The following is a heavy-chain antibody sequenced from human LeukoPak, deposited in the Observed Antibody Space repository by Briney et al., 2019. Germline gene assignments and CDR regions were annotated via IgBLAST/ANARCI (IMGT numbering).Heavy chain of an antibody. CDR3: AGELTTVVTPEFADAFDI. CDR1: GYTFTGYY. Sequence: ASVTVSCMASGYTFTGYYMHWVRQAPGQGLEWMGWINPNSGGTNYAQKFQGRVTMTRDTSISTAYMELSRLRSDDTAVYYCAGELTTVVTPEFADAFDIWGQGTMVTVSS. J-gene: IGHJ3*02. CDR2: INPNSGGT. D-gene: IGHD4-23*01. V-gene: IGHV1-2*02.